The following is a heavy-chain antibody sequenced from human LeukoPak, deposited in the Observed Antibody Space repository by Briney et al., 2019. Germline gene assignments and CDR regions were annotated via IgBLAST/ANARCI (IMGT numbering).Heavy chain of an antibody. CDR3: ARSPVAVAGFDY. J-gene: IGHJ4*02. CDR1: GFTVSSNY. D-gene: IGHD6-19*01. CDR2: IYSGGST. V-gene: IGHV3-66*01. Sequence: GGSLRLSRAASGFTVSSNYMSWVRQAPGKGLEWVSVIYSGGSTYYADSVKGRFTISRDNSKNTLYLQMNSLRAEDTAVYYCARSPVAVAGFDYWGQGTLVTVSS.